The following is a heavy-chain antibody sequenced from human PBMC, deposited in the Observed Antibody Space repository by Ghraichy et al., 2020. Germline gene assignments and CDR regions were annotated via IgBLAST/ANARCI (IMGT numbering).Heavy chain of an antibody. CDR3: ARDKGPYDSSGSPFDL. CDR1: GGSISSYY. J-gene: IGHJ2*01. D-gene: IGHD3-22*01. CDR2: IYYSGST. V-gene: IGHV4-59*01. Sequence: SETLSLTCTVSGGSISSYYWSWIRQPPGKGLEWIGYIYYSGSTNYNPSLKSRATISVDTSKNQFSLKLSSVTAADTAVYYCARDKGPYDSSGSPFDLWGRGTLVTVSS.